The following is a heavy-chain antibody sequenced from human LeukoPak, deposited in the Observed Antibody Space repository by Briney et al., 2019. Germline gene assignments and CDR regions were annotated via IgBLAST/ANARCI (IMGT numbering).Heavy chain of an antibody. CDR3: ATYAGSSSKYFRD. V-gene: IGHV5-51*01. J-gene: IGHJ1*01. CDR2: IYPGDSDT. D-gene: IGHD3-10*01. Sequence: GESLKISCKASGYSFTNYWIGWVRQMPGKGLEWMGIIYPGDSDTRYSPSFQGQVTISADKSTSTAYLQRSSLQASDTAIYYYATYAGSSSKYFRDWGQGTLVTVSS. CDR1: GYSFTNYW.